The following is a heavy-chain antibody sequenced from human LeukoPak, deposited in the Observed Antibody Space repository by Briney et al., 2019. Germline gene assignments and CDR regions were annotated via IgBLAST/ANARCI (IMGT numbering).Heavy chain of an antibody. D-gene: IGHD5-18*01. J-gene: IGHJ6*03. CDR3: ARGKVTGYSCGYDYYYMDV. CDR2: IIPILGTA. CDR1: GGTFSSYA. V-gene: IGHV1-69*05. Sequence: GSSVKVSCKASGGTFSSYAISWVRQAPGQGLEWMGGIIPILGTANYEQKFQGRVTITTDESTSTAYMELSSLRSEDTAVYYCARGKVTGYSCGYDYYYMDVWGKGTTVTVSS.